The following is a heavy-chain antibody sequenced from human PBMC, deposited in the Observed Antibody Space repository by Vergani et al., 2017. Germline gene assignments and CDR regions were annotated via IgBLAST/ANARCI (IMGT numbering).Heavy chain of an antibody. CDR3: ARIRRRGRRGYYILDC. Sequence: QVTLRESGPALVKPTQTLTLTCTFSGFSILTSEMCVSWIRQPPGKALEWLALIDWNDNKYFNTSLKTRLTISKDASKNQVVLTMTNMDPVDTATYYGARIRRRGRRGYYILDCWGQGILVTVAS. J-gene: IGHJ4*02. CDR1: GFSILTSEMC. D-gene: IGHD1-26*01. V-gene: IGHV2-70*18. CDR2: IDWNDNK.